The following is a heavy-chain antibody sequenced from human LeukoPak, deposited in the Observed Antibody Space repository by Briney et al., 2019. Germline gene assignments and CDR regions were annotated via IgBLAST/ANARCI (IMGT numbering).Heavy chain of an antibody. D-gene: IGHD3-10*01. J-gene: IGHJ5*02. V-gene: IGHV3-53*01. CDR3: ARQAWLEGGVIT. CDR2: IHSGGST. CDR1: GFTVSSNY. Sequence: GGSLRLSCAASGFTVSSNYMSWVRQAPGKGLEWVSVIHSGGSTYYADSVKGRFTISRDNSKNTLYLQMNSLRAEDTAVNYCARQAWLEGGVITWGQGTLVTVSS.